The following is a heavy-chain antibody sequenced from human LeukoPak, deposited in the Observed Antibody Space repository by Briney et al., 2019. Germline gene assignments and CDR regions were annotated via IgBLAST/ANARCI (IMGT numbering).Heavy chain of an antibody. D-gene: IGHD3-10*01. CDR2: IYYSGST. J-gene: IGHJ4*02. CDR1: GGSISSYY. Sequence: SETLSLTCTVSGGSISSYYWSWIRQPPGKGLEWIGYIYYSGSTNYNPSLKSRVTISVDTSKNQFSLKLSSVTAADTAVYYCARGRGRVYYYGSGSYPYYFDYWGQGTLVTVSS. V-gene: IGHV4-59*12. CDR3: ARGRGRVYYYGSGSYPYYFDY.